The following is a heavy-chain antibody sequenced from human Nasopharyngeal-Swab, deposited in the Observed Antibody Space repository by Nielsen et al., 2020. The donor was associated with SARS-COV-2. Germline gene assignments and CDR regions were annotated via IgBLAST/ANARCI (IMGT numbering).Heavy chain of an antibody. J-gene: IGHJ5*02. CDR1: GFTFSSYW. Sequence: GESLKISCAASGFTFSSYWMHWVRQAPGKGLVWVSRINSDGSSTSYADSVKGRFTISRDSAKNTLYLQMNSLRAEDTAVYYCARDPIVVVVAATGWFDPWGQGTLVTVSS. CDR2: INSDGSST. CDR3: ARDPIVVVVAATGWFDP. V-gene: IGHV3-74*01. D-gene: IGHD2-15*01.